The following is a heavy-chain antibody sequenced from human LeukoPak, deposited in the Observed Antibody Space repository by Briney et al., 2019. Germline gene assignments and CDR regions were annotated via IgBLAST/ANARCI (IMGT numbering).Heavy chain of an antibody. D-gene: IGHD3-22*01. Sequence: RGGSLTLSCAVSGFTVSTNHMTWVRQAPGKGLEWVSAIYDVDTPYYADTVRGRFTISRDSAKNTLYLQMKSLRAEDTAVYYCARDMIHSSGAFDSWGQGTLVTVSS. CDR3: ARDMIHSSGAFDS. CDR2: IYDVDTP. CDR1: GFTVSTNH. V-gene: IGHV3-53*01. J-gene: IGHJ4*02.